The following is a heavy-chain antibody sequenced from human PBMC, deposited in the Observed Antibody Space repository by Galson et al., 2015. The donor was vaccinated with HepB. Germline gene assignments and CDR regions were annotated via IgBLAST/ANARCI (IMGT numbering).Heavy chain of an antibody. V-gene: IGHV2-70*04. CDR2: IDWDDEK. D-gene: IGHD3-3*01. CDR3: ARGTYDFWSGYYTFYYYHYMNV. J-gene: IGHJ6*03. Sequence: PALVKPTQTLTLTCTFSGFSLSTSGVRVSWIRQSPGKALEWLARIDWDDEKFYSTSLETRLTISKDTSKNQVILTMTNMDPVDTATYFCARGTYDFWSGYYTFYYYHYMNVWGKGTTVTVSS. CDR1: GFSLSTSGVR.